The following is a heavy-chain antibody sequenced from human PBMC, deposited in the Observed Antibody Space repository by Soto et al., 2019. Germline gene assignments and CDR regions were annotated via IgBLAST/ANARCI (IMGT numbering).Heavy chain of an antibody. Sequence: ASVKVSCKASGYSFTSYDINWVRQATGQGLEWMGWMNPNSGNTGYAQKFQGRVTMTRNTSISTAYMELSSLSSEDTAVYYCARQGDCSSTRCYYVDYWGQGTPVTVSS. J-gene: IGHJ4*02. CDR1: GYSFTSYD. V-gene: IGHV1-8*01. D-gene: IGHD2-2*01. CDR3: ARQGDCSSTRCYYVDY. CDR2: MNPNSGNT.